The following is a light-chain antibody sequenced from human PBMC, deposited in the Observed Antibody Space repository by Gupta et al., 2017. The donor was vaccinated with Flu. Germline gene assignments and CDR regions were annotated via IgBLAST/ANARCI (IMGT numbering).Light chain of an antibody. J-gene: IGLJ2*01. CDR2: EVN. CDR3: TSYSTTSDTLV. CDR1: DIGAFNY. V-gene: IGLV2-14*01. Sequence: DIGAFNYVTWYQHVPGKAPKLIIYEVNNRPSGISTRFSGSKSDKTASLTISGLQSEDEADYYCTSYSTTSDTLVFGGGTKLTVL.